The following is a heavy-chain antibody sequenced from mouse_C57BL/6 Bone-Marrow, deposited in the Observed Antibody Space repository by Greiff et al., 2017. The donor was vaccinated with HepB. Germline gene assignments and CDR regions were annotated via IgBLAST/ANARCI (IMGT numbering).Heavy chain of an antibody. D-gene: IGHD1-1*01. Sequence: QVQLQQPGAELVRPGTSVKLSCKASGYTFTSYWMHWVKQRPGQGLEWIGVIDPSDSYTNYNQKFKGKATLTVDTSSSTAYMQLSSLTSEDSAVYYCARRDYYGSSNYFDYWGQGTTLTFSS. V-gene: IGHV1-59*01. J-gene: IGHJ2*01. CDR1: GYTFTSYW. CDR2: IDPSDSYT. CDR3: ARRDYYGSSNYFDY.